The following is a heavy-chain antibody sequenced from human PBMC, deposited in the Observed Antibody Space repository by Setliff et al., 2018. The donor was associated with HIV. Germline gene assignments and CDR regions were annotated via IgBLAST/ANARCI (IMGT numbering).Heavy chain of an antibody. J-gene: IGHJ6*02. Sequence: PGGSLRLSCVASGFTFSNFGMSWVRQAPGKGLEWVSGIDPSGGSTSYADSVKGRFTISRDNSKNSLYLQMNGLRVEDTGVYYCARDNLYYNLYDGSPVYGMDVWGQGTTVTVSS. V-gene: IGHV3-23*01. CDR2: IDPSGGST. CDR3: ARDNLYYNLYDGSPVYGMDV. D-gene: IGHD3-3*01. CDR1: GFTFSNFG.